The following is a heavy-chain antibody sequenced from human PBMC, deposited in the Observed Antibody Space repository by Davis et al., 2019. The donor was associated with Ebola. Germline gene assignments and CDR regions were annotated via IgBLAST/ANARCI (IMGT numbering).Heavy chain of an antibody. J-gene: IGHJ6*02. V-gene: IGHV3-53*01. CDR3: ARELEWHYGMDV. D-gene: IGHD3-3*01. CDR1: GGSFSGYY. Sequence: PSETLSLTCAVYGGSFSGYYMSWVRQAPGKGLEWVSVIYSGGSTYYADSVKGRFTISRDNSKNTLYLQMNSLRAEDTAVYYCARELEWHYGMDVWGQGTTVTVSS. CDR2: IYSGGST.